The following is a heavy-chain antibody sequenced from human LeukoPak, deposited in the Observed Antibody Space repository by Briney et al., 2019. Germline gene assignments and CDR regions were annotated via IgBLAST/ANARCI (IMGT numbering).Heavy chain of an antibody. Sequence: GGSLRLSCAASGFTVSSNYMSWVRQAPGKGLEWVSVIYSGGSTYYADSVKGRFTISRDNSKNTLYLQMNSLRAEDTAVYYCTNDRGKGELLSDAFDIWGQGTMVTVSS. V-gene: IGHV3-53*01. D-gene: IGHD1-7*01. CDR1: GFTVSSNY. J-gene: IGHJ3*02. CDR3: TNDRGKGELLSDAFDI. CDR2: IYSGGST.